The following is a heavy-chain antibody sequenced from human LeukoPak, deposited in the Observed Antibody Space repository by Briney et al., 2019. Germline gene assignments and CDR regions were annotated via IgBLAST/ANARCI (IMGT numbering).Heavy chain of an antibody. Sequence: PSETLSLTCTVSGYSISSGYYWTWIRQSPGKGLEWIGESNHSGSSNYNPSLKSRVTISVDTSKNQFSLKLSSVTAADTAVYYCARGGSIIADYWGPGTLVTVSS. V-gene: IGHV4-38-2*02. D-gene: IGHD3-16*01. CDR2: SNHSGSS. J-gene: IGHJ4*02. CDR3: ARGGSIIADY. CDR1: GYSISSGYY.